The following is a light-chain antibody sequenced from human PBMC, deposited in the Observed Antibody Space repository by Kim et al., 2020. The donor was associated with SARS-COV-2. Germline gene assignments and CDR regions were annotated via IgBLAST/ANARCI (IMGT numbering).Light chain of an antibody. Sequence: DFVMTQSPDSLAVSLGERATINCKSSQSVLFTSDNRNYLAWYQQKPGQPPKLLIYWASTRESGVPDRFGGSGSGTDFTLTISSLQAEDVAVYYCQQYFNTPVTFGGGTKVDIK. CDR2: WAS. CDR1: QSVLFTSDNRNY. J-gene: IGKJ4*01. V-gene: IGKV4-1*01. CDR3: QQYFNTPVT.